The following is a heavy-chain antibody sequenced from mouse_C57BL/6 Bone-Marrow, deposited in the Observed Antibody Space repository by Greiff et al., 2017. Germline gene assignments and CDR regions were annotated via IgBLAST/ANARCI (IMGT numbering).Heavy chain of an antibody. Sequence: VKLQESGAELVRPGASVTLSCKASGYTFTDYEMHWVKQTPVHGLEWIGAIDPETGGTAYNQKFKGKAILTADKSSSTAYMELRSLTSEDSAVYYCTRDYDYDVRFAYWGQGTLVTVSA. V-gene: IGHV1-15*01. J-gene: IGHJ3*01. D-gene: IGHD2-4*01. CDR1: GYTFTDYE. CDR2: IDPETGGT. CDR3: TRDYDYDVRFAY.